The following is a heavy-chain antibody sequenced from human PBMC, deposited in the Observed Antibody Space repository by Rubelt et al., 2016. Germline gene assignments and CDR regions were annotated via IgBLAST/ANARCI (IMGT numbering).Heavy chain of an antibody. Sequence: QVQLQQWGAGLLKPSETLSLTCAVYGGSFSGYYWSWIRQPPGKGLEWIGEINHSGSTNYNPSLKSRVTIAVDTSKNQFALKLGPVTAADTAVYYCARVSGWYRAPGQDFDYWGQGTLVTVSS. CDR1: GGSFSGYY. V-gene: IGHV4-34*01. CDR3: ARVSGWYRAPGQDFDY. J-gene: IGHJ4*02. CDR2: INHSGST. D-gene: IGHD6-19*01.